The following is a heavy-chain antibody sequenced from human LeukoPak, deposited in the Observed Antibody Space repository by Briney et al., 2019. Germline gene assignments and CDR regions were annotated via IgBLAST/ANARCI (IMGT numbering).Heavy chain of an antibody. D-gene: IGHD6-13*01. CDR3: AITAAAGLAAGGGFDY. J-gene: IGHJ4*02. CDR2: ISSSSSTI. V-gene: IGHV3-48*01. Sequence: GGSLRLSCAASGFTFSSYSMNWVRQAPGKGLEWVSYISSSSSTIYYADSVKGRFTISRDNAKNSLYLQMNSLRAEDTAVYYCAITAAAGLAAGGGFDYWGQGTLVTVSS. CDR1: GFTFSSYS.